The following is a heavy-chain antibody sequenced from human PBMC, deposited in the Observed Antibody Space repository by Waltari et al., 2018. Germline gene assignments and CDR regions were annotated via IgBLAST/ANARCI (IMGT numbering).Heavy chain of an antibody. CDR2: INHSGST. J-gene: IGHJ5*02. CDR1: GGSFSGYY. V-gene: IGHV4-34*01. Sequence: QVQLQQWGAGLLKPSETLSLTCAVYGGSFSGYYWSWIRQPPGKGLEWIGEINHSGSTNYNPSLKSRVTISVDTSKNQFSLKLSSVTAADTATYYCVRDLGGSGNSWFDAWGQGSLVIVSS. CDR3: VRDLGGSGNSWFDA. D-gene: IGHD3-10*01.